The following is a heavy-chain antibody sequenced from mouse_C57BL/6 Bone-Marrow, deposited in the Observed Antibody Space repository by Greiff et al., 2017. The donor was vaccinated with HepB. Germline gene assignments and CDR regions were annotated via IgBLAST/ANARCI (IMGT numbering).Heavy chain of an antibody. J-gene: IGHJ1*03. Sequence: EVQGVESGGGLVQPGGSMKLSCAASGFTFSDAWMDWVRQSPEKGLEWVAEIRNKANNHATYYAESVKGRFTISRDDSKSSVYLQMNSLRAEDTGIYYCTRIYYGYDYWYFDVWGTGTTVTVSS. CDR3: TRIYYGYDYWYFDV. V-gene: IGHV6-6*01. CDR2: IRNKANNHAT. CDR1: GFTFSDAW. D-gene: IGHD2-2*01.